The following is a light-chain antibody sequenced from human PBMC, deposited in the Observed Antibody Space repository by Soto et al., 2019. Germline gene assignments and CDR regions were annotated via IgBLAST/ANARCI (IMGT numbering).Light chain of an antibody. Sequence: DLQMTQSPSTLSASVGDRVTITCRASQSISSWLAWYQQKPGKAPKLLIYKASSLESGVPSRFSGSGSGTEFTLTISSLQPDDFATYYCQQYNIKGTFGQGTKVEIK. CDR1: QSISSW. CDR3: QQYNIKGT. CDR2: KAS. V-gene: IGKV1-5*03. J-gene: IGKJ1*01.